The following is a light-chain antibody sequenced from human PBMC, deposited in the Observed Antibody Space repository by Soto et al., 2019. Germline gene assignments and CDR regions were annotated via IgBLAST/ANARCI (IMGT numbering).Light chain of an antibody. J-gene: IGKJ1*01. CDR3: QQYNSYS. V-gene: IGKV1-39*01. CDR1: QSISTY. Sequence: DIQMTQSPSSLSASVGNRVTITCRASQSISTYLNWYQKKPGKAPNLLIYDASRLQSGVPSRFSGSGGGTDFTLSISSVQPDDFATYYCQQYNSYSFGQGTKVDIK. CDR2: DAS.